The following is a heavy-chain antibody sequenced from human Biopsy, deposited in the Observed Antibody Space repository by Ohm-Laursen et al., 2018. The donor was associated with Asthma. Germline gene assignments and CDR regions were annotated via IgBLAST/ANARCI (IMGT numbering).Heavy chain of an antibody. CDR2: IYYSGST. Sequence: SDTLSLTCAVSGGSINIGDYYWSWIRQHPVKGLEWIGYIYYSGSTYYNPSLKSRVSISLDTSKNQFSLSLTSVTAADTAVYYCARDLSGYCTSSACYGFDSWGQGTLVTVSS. V-gene: IGHV4-31*11. J-gene: IGHJ5*01. D-gene: IGHD2-8*01. CDR1: GGSINIGDYY. CDR3: ARDLSGYCTSSACYGFDS.